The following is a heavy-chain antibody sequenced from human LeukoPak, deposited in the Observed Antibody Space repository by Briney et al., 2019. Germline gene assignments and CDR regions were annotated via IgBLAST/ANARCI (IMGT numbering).Heavy chain of an antibody. J-gene: IGHJ6*03. CDR3: ARDPYNGNYGDSYYYYMDV. D-gene: IGHD1-26*01. Sequence: PGGSLRLSCAASGFTFNSNGMHWVRQAPGKGLEWVAFIRYDGSNKYYADSVKGRFTISRDNAKSSLYLQMNSLRAEDTAIYYCARDPYNGNYGDSYYYYMDVWGKGTTVTISS. CDR2: IRYDGSNK. CDR1: GFTFNSNG. V-gene: IGHV3-30*02.